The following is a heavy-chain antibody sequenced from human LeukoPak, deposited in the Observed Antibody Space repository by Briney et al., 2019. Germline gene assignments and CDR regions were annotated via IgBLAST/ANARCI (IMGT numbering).Heavy chain of an antibody. CDR1: GFTLGDHA. CDR2: IRSVAYRGTT. Sequence: GGSLRLSCRTSGFTLGDHAMSWVRQAPGKGLEWVGFIRSVAYRGTTEYAASVKGRFTISRDDSKGVVNLQMNALKSEDTAVYYCSRGPIQLWVHNGMDVWGQGTTVTVSS. V-gene: IGHV3-49*04. CDR3: SRGPIQLWVHNGMDV. J-gene: IGHJ6*02. D-gene: IGHD5-18*01.